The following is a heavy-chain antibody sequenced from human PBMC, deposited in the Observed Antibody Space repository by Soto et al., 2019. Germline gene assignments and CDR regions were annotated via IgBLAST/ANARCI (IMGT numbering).Heavy chain of an antibody. CDR1: GYTFTNYV. CDR3: ARVGIVLAEANYGREA. Sequence: ASLNGSFKASGYTFTNYVIILLLHCPAQWFELMGRISAYNGNTNYAQKLQCRVTMTTDKSTSTAYMELRSLRSDDTAVYYCARVGIVLAEANYGREARGKGTTVIVSS. CDR2: ISAYNGNT. D-gene: IGHD2-8*01. J-gene: IGHJ6*01. V-gene: IGHV1-18*04.